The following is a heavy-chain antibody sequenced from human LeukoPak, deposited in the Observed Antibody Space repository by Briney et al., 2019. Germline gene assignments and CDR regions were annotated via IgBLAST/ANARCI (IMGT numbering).Heavy chain of an antibody. CDR1: GYTFSNHD. CDR2: ISADNGNT. V-gene: IGHV1-18*01. D-gene: IGHD2-2*01. Sequence: GASVKVSCKASGYTFSNHDISWVRQAPGQGLEWMGWISADNGNTNYAQKFQGRVTMTTDTSTSTAYMEMRSLRSDDTAVYYCARDLHLVEPLVNFDYWGQGTLVTVSS. CDR3: ARDLHLVEPLVNFDY. J-gene: IGHJ4*02.